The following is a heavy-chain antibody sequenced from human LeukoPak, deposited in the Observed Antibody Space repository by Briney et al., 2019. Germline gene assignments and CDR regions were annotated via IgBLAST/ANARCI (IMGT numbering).Heavy chain of an antibody. CDR1: GYTFTGYH. V-gene: IGHV1-24*01. CDR2: FDPEDGET. J-gene: IGHJ3*02. D-gene: IGHD5-24*01. CDR3: AIADFGDGYNLSAFDI. Sequence: GASVKVSCKASGYTFTGYHMHWVRQAPGKGLEWMGGFDPEDGETIYAQKFQGRVTMTEDTSTDTAYMELSSLRSEDTAVYYCAIADFGDGYNLSAFDIWGQGTMVTVSS.